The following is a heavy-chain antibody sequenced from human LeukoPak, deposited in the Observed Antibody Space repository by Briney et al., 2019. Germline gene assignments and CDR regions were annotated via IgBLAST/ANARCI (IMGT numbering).Heavy chain of an antibody. CDR1: GYNFASYV. V-gene: IGHV1-18*01. CDR3: AREYDWFDP. CDR2: ISAYNGNT. Sequence: ASVKVSCKASGYNFASYVIHWVRQAPGQGLEWVGWISAYNGNTNYAQKLQGRVTMTTDTSTSTAYMELRSLRSDDTAVYYCAREYDWFDPWGQGTLVTVSS. J-gene: IGHJ5*02.